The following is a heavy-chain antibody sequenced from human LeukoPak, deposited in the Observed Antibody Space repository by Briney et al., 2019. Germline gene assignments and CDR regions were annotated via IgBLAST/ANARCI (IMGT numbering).Heavy chain of an antibody. CDR2: IYYSGST. CDR1: GGSISSGDYY. CDR3: ARVPFSRTFDY. V-gene: IGHV4-30-4*08. J-gene: IGHJ4*02. D-gene: IGHD6-6*01. Sequence: SQTLSLTCTVSGGSISSGDYYWSWIRQPPGKGLEWVGYIYYSGSTYYNPSLKSRVTISVDTSKNQFSLQLSSVTAADTAVYYCARVPFSRTFDYWGQGTLVTVSS.